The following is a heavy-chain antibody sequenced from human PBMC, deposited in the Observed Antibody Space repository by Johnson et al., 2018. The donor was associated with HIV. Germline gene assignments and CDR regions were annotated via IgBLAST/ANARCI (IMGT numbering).Heavy chain of an antibody. CDR2: ISGGST. CDR3: AKGGEVWYGAFDF. J-gene: IGHJ3*01. CDR1: GFTFSDYY. V-gene: IGHV3-38-3*01. D-gene: IGHD6-13*01. Sequence: VQLVESGGGLVNPGGSLRLSCAASGFTFSDYYMSWVRQAPGKGLEWVSSISGGSTYFADSRKGRFTISRDNSKNSLHLQMSSLRAEDTAVYYCAKGGEVWYGAFDFWGQGTMAIVSS.